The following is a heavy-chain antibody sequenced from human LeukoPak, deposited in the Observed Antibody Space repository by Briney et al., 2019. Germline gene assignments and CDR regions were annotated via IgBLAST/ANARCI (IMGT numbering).Heavy chain of an antibody. CDR2: IYHSGST. Sequence: PSQTLSLTCAVSGGSISSGGYSWSWIRQPPGKGLEWIGYIYHSGSTYYNPSLKSRVTISVDTSKNQFSLKLSSVTAADTAVYYCARHVRIGLAAAGSLYYYGMDVWGQGTTVTVSS. J-gene: IGHJ6*02. CDR3: ARHVRIGLAAAGSLYYYGMDV. V-gene: IGHV4-30-2*01. CDR1: GGSISSGGYS. D-gene: IGHD6-13*01.